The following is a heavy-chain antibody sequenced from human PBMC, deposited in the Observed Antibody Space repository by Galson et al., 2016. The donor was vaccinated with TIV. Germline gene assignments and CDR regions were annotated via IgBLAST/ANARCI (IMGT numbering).Heavy chain of an antibody. CDR2: INPKDGDT. CDR3: ARDCDLLTGHSSFDC. CDR1: GYTFTGYY. V-gene: IGHV1-2*02. J-gene: IGHJ4*02. Sequence: GYTFTGYYIHWVRQAPGQGLQRMGWINPKDGDTYYAQDFQGRVTMTRDTSFTTAYLEMSRLRSDDTALYYCARDCDLLTGHSSFDCWGQGTVVTVSS. D-gene: IGHD3-9*01.